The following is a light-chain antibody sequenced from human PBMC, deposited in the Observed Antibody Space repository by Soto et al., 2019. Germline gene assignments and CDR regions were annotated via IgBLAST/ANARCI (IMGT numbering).Light chain of an antibody. CDR3: QQSYITPFT. J-gene: IGKJ4*01. CDR2: STF. V-gene: IGKV1-39*01. CDR1: QSIANY. Sequence: DIQMTQSPSSLSASVGDRVTITCRASQSIANYLNWYQQKPGQAPKLLIYSTFSLQSGVPSRFSGSGSGTDFILTISSLQPEDFATYHCQQSYITPFTFGGGTKVEI.